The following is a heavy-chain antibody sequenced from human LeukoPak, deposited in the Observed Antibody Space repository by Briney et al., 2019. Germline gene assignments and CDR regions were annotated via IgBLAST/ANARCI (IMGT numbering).Heavy chain of an antibody. Sequence: SQALSLTCAISGDSVSSKSVSWHRVRQSPSRGLEYLGRTRYRSTWNTFYSLSVQGRITNNADTSRYQVSLRLNCVTREDTALYYCVRDFNWAFDYWGQGTLVTVSS. CDR2: TRYRSTWNT. CDR3: VRDFNWAFDY. V-gene: IGHV6-1*01. CDR1: GDSVSSKSVS. J-gene: IGHJ4*02. D-gene: IGHD7-27*01.